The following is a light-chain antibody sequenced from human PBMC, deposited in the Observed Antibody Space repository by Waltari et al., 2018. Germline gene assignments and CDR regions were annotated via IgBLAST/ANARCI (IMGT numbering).Light chain of an antibody. Sequence: QSALTQPPSTSGTPGQRVTISCSGSRSNIAFTNVFCYQQLPGSAPKLLIYRSNQRPSGVPDRFSGSKSGTSGFLAISGLRSEDEADYYCAAWDGSLSGWVFGGGTKLTVL. CDR2: RSN. J-gene: IGLJ3*02. CDR1: RSNIAFTN. CDR3: AAWDGSLSGWV. V-gene: IGLV1-47*01.